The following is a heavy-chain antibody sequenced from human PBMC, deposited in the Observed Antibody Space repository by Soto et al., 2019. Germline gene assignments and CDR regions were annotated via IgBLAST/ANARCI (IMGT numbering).Heavy chain of an antibody. CDR1: GFTFSSYA. J-gene: IGHJ6*02. D-gene: IGHD2-21*02. V-gene: IGHV3-15*07. Sequence: PGGSLRLSCAASGFTFSSYAMHWVRQAPGKGLEWVGRIKSKTDGGTTDYAAPVKGRFTISRDDSKDTLYLQMNSLKTEDTAVYYCTRVLGDSAYYYYGMDVWGQGTTVTVSS. CDR2: IKSKTDGGTT. CDR3: TRVLGDSAYYYYGMDV.